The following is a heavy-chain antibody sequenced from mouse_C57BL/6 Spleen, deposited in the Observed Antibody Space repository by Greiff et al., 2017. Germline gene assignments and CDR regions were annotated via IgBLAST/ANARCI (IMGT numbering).Heavy chain of an antibody. CDR3: ASSAQATGGDY. CDR1: GFTFSDYG. CDR2: ISRGSSTI. V-gene: IGHV5-17*01. D-gene: IGHD3-2*02. Sequence: EVHLVESGGGLVKPGGSLKLSCAASGFTFSDYGMHWVRQAPEKGLEWVAYISRGSSTINYADTVKGRFTISRDNAKNTLFLQRTSLRSEDTAMYYCASSAQATGGDYWGQGTSVTVSS. J-gene: IGHJ4*01.